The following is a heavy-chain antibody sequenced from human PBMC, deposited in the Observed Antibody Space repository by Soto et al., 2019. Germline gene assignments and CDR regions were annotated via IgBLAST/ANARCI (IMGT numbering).Heavy chain of an antibody. Sequence: ASVKVSCKASGYTFTSYGIGWVRQAPGQGLEWMGWISTYSGNTDYAQKFQGRITMTTDTSTDTVYMELRSLRSDDTAVYFCARNLFGVIIMGDYWGQGTLVTVSS. D-gene: IGHD3-3*01. CDR3: ARNLFGVIIMGDY. CDR2: ISTYSGNT. V-gene: IGHV1-18*04. J-gene: IGHJ4*02. CDR1: GYTFTSYG.